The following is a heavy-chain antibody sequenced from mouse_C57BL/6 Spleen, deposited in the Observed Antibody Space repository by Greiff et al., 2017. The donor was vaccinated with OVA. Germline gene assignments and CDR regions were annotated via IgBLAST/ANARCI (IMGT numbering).Heavy chain of an antibody. Sequence: QVQLQQPGTELVKPGASVKLSCKASGYTFTSYWMHWVKQRPGQGLEWIGNINPSNGGTNYNEKFKSKATLTVDKSSSTAYVQLSSLTSEDSAVYDCARSTITTGVYFDYWGQGTTLTVSS. J-gene: IGHJ2*01. CDR2: INPSNGGT. CDR3: ARSTITTGVYFDY. V-gene: IGHV1-53*01. CDR1: GYTFTSYW. D-gene: IGHD1-1*01.